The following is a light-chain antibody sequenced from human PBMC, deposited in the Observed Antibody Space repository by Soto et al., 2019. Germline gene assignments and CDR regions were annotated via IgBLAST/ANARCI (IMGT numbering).Light chain of an antibody. CDR3: QSYATTSVV. CDR1: SGSIDSNY. CDR2: GDD. J-gene: IGLJ2*01. V-gene: IGLV6-57*01. Sequence: LTQPHSVSASPGKTVTISCTRSSGSIDSNYVQWYQKRPGSSPTTVIYGDDQRPSGVPDRFSGSIDSSSNSASLTISGLQTEDEADYYCQSYATTSVVFGGGTKVTVL.